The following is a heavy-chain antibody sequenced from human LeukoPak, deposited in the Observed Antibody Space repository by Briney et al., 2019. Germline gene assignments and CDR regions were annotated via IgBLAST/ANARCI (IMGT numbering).Heavy chain of an antibody. CDR2: INPNSGGT. Sequence: ASVKVSCKASGYTFTGYYMHWVRQAPGQGLEWMGWINPNSGGTNYAQKFQGRVTVTRDTSISTAYMELSRLRSDDTAVYYCARGGLTYYYDSSGYLNYWGQGTLVTVSS. CDR3: ARGGLTYYYDSSGYLNY. D-gene: IGHD3-22*01. CDR1: GYTFTGYY. J-gene: IGHJ4*02. V-gene: IGHV1-2*02.